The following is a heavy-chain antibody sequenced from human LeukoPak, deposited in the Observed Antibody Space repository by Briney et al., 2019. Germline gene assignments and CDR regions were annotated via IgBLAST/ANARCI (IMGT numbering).Heavy chain of an antibody. V-gene: IGHV1-69*02. D-gene: IGHD4-23*01. CDR2: IIPVRGMA. Sequence: SVKVSCKASGGTFSSYTIRWVRQAPGQGLEWMGRIIPVRGMANYAQKFQGRVTITADKSTSTAYMELSSLRSEDTAVYYCASRGYGGNLRGFDYWGQGTLVTVSS. CDR3: ASRGYGGNLRGFDY. J-gene: IGHJ4*02. CDR1: GGTFSSYT.